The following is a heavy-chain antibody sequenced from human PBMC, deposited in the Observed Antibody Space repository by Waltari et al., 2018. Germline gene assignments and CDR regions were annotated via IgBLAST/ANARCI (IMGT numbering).Heavy chain of an antibody. CDR1: GGSISSSSYY. J-gene: IGHJ2*01. D-gene: IGHD2-2*01. CDR2: SYDSGGT. Sequence: QLQLQESGPGLVKPSETLSLTCTVSGGSISSSSYYWGWIRQAPGKGLGWIGGSYDSGGTNNNPSSQRRVTLSVSTPRNQCSLKLSSVTAAATAVYYCARHVRDIVVVPAAQPVWYFDLWGRGTLVTVSS. V-gene: IGHV4-39*01. CDR3: ARHVRDIVVVPAAQPVWYFDL.